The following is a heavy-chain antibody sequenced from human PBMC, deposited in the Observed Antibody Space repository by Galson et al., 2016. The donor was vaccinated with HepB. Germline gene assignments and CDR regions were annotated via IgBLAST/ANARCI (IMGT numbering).Heavy chain of an antibody. Sequence: SLRLSCAASGFTFSDYAIHWVRQAPGKGLEWVAVLSFDGINKYYADSVKGRFTISRDNSKNTVYLQMNSLRAEDTAVYYCAKDAYTWRWLLSFFPDYWGQGTLVTVSS. CDR3: AKDAYTWRWLLSFFPDY. J-gene: IGHJ4*02. CDR2: LSFDGINK. D-gene: IGHD5-24*01. V-gene: IGHV3-30*18. CDR1: GFTFSDYA.